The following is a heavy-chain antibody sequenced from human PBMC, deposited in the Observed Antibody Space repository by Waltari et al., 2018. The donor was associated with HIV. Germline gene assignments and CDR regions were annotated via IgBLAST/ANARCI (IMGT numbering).Heavy chain of an antibody. CDR1: GLSLSTSGVG. CDR2: IYWNDDK. D-gene: IGHD3-16*01. J-gene: IGHJ3*02. Sequence: QITLKESGPTLVKPTQTLTLTCTLSGLSLSTSGVGVGWIRPPPRKALEWLALIYWNDDKRYSPSLKSRLTITKDTSKNQVVLTITNMESVDTATYFCAHRFRLWLGEARDAFDIWGQGTLVTVSS. V-gene: IGHV2-5*01. CDR3: AHRFRLWLGEARDAFDI.